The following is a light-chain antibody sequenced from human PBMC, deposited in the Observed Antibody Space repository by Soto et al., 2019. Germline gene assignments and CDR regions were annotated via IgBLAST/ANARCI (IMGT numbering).Light chain of an antibody. Sequence: DIQMTQSPSSLSASVGDRVTITCRAGRSIASYLNWYQQKPGKAPKLLIYAASRLQSGVPSRFSGTGSGTDFTLTISSLQPEDFATYFCQQTHITPRTFGQGTKVGVK. V-gene: IGKV1-39*01. J-gene: IGKJ1*01. CDR1: RSIASY. CDR3: QQTHITPRT. CDR2: AAS.